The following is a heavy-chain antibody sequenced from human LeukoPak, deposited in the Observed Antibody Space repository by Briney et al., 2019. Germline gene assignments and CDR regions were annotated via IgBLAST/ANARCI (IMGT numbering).Heavy chain of an antibody. J-gene: IGHJ4*02. CDR3: ANIAVAGIAFDY. V-gene: IGHV3-23*01. CDR2: ISGSGGST. D-gene: IGHD6-19*01. CDR1: GFTFSSYA. Sequence: GGSLRLSCAASGFTFSSYAMSWVRQAPGKGLEWVSAISGSGGSTYYADSVKGRFTISRDNSKNTLYLQMNSLRAEDTAVYYYANIAVAGIAFDYWGQGTLVTVSS.